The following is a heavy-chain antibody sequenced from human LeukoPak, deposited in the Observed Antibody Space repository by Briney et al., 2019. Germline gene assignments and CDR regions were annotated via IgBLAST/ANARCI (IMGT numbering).Heavy chain of an antibody. V-gene: IGHV1-46*01. J-gene: IGHJ4*02. CDR3: ARGQGYSDSHQDY. Sequence: ASVKVSCKASGYSFTRYFIHWVRQAPGQGLEWMGIIIPSDGSTSYAQKFQGRVAMTGDTSTYTVYMQMSSLRSEDTAVYYCARGQGYSDSHQDYWGQGTLVTVSS. CDR2: IIPSDGST. CDR1: GYSFTRYF. D-gene: IGHD5-12*01.